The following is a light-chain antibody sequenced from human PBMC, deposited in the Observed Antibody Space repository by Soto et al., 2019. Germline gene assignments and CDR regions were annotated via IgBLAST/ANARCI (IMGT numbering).Light chain of an antibody. CDR1: QSVSSN. CDR3: QQYDDWQT. CDR2: GAS. V-gene: IGKV3-15*01. Sequence: EIVMTHSPATLSVSPGERATLSCRASQSVSSNLAWYQQKPGQAPRLLIYGASTSATGIPARFSGSASGTEFTLTIRSLQSEDFAVYYCQQYDDWQTFGQGTKVDIK. J-gene: IGKJ1*01.